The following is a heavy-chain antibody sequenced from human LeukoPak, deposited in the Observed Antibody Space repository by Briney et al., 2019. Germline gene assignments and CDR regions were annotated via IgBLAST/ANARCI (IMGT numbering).Heavy chain of an antibody. V-gene: IGHV3-7*01. CDR2: INQDGTEK. J-gene: IGHJ4*02. Sequence: GGSLRLSCAASGFTFSSYWMSWVRQAPGKVLEWVANINQDGTEKHYVDTVKGRFTISRDNAKNSLYLQMNSLRVEDTAVYYCAKVAKYYYGSETYYFFEHWGQGTPVTASS. CDR3: AKVAKYYYGSETYYFFEH. CDR1: GFTFSSYW. D-gene: IGHD3-10*01.